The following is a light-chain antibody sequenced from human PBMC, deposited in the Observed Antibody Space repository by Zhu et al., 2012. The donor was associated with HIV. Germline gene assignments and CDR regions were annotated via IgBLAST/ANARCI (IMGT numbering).Light chain of an antibody. CDR2: AAS. J-gene: IGKJ4*01. Sequence: DIQLTQSPSFLSASVGDRVTITCRASQGISNYLAWYHQKPGKAPKLLIYAASTLQIGVPSRFRASGSGAEFTLTITSLQPEDFAIYYCQQLNSFPLTFGGGTKVEIK. CDR3: QQLNSFPLT. V-gene: IGKV1-9*01. CDR1: QGISNY.